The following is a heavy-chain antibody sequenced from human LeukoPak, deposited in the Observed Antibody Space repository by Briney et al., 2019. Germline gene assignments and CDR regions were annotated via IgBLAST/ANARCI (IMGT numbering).Heavy chain of an antibody. Sequence: PGGSLSLSCAASGFTVSSNYMSWVRQAPGKGLEWVSVIYSGGSTYYADSVKGRFTISRDNSKNTLYLQMNSLRAEDTAVYYCARVLGSSFDYWGQGTLVTVSS. J-gene: IGHJ4*02. D-gene: IGHD1-26*01. V-gene: IGHV3-53*01. CDR2: IYSGGST. CDR1: GFTVSSNY. CDR3: ARVLGSSFDY.